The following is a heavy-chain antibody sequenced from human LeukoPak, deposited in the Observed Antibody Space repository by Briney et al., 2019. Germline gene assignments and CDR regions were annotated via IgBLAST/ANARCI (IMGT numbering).Heavy chain of an antibody. CDR3: ASGGAARLDAFDI. CDR1: GYNFTNYY. J-gene: IGHJ3*02. CDR2: INPRGGST. Sequence: ASVSVSCKASGYNFTNYYIHWVRQAPGQGLEWMGIINPRGGSTSYAQKFQGRVTMTRDTSTSTVYMELSSLRSEDTAVYYCASGGAARLDAFDIWGQGTMVTVSS. V-gene: IGHV1-46*01. D-gene: IGHD6-6*01.